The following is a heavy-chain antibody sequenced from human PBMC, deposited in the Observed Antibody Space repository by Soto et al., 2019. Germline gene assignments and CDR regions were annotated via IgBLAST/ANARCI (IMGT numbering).Heavy chain of an antibody. CDR3: AGAYPIAAAGWYYYYYYGMDV. CDR1: GYTFTGYY. D-gene: IGHD6-13*01. CDR2: INPNSGGT. J-gene: IGHJ6*02. Sequence: ALVNLSCQASGYTFTGYYMHWVRQAPGQGIEWMGWINPNSGGTNYAQKFQGWVTMTRDTSISTAYMGLSRLRSDDTAVYYCAGAYPIAAAGWYYYYYYGMDVWGQGTTVTVS. V-gene: IGHV1-2*04.